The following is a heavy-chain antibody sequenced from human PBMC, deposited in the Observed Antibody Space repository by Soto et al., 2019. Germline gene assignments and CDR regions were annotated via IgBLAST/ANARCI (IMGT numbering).Heavy chain of an antibody. V-gene: IGHV1-18*01. Sequence: QVQLVQSGAEVKRTGASVKVSCKASGYTFTNYGLSWVRQAPGQGLAWMGWISTDNGFTNYAQKLQGRVIMTTDTSTTTAYMELESLRSGDTAVYYCARVRGNSMTVDGGACYLWGQGTMVTVSS. CDR2: ISTDNGFT. J-gene: IGHJ3*01. CDR3: ARVRGNSMTVDGGACYL. D-gene: IGHD5-12*01. CDR1: GYTFTNYG.